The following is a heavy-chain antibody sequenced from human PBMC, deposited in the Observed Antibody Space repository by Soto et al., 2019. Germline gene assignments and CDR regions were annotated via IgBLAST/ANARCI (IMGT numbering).Heavy chain of an antibody. CDR2: IYHSGRT. V-gene: IGHV4-38-2*02. CDR3: ARDYDFWSGHFDY. Sequence: LSLTCPVSGYSSSSGYYWGWIRQPPGKGLEWIGSIYHSGRTYYNPSLKRRVTISVDTSKNQFSLKLSSVTAADTAVYYCARDYDFWSGHFDYWGKGTLVTV. J-gene: IGHJ4*02. D-gene: IGHD3-3*01. CDR1: GYSSSSGYY.